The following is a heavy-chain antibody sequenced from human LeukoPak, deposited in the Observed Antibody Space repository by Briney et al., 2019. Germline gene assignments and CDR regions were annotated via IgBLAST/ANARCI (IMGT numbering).Heavy chain of an antibody. V-gene: IGHV3-21*04. CDR1: GFTFSSYS. D-gene: IGHD3-22*01. Sequence: GGSLRLSCAASGFTFSSYSMNWVRQAPGKGLEWVSSISSSSSYIYYADSVKGRFTISRDNAKNSLYLQMNSLRSEDTAVYYCARGPYYYDSSGYYSLFDYWGQGTLVTVSS. CDR2: ISSSSSYI. CDR3: ARGPYYYDSSGYYSLFDY. J-gene: IGHJ4*02.